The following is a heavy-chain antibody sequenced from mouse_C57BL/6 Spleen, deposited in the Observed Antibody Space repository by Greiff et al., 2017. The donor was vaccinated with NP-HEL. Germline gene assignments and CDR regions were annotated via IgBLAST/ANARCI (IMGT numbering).Heavy chain of an antibody. CDR3: ARRGYDGYGAWFAY. CDR1: GYTFTDYY. V-gene: IGHV1-26*01. CDR2: INPNNGGT. J-gene: IGHJ3*01. Sequence: EVQLQQSGPELVKPGASVKISCKASGYTFTDYYMNWVKQSHGKSLEWIGDINPNNGGTSYNQKFKGKATLTVDKSSSTAYMELRSLTSEDSAIYYCARRGYDGYGAWFAYWGQGTLVTVSA. D-gene: IGHD2-3*01.